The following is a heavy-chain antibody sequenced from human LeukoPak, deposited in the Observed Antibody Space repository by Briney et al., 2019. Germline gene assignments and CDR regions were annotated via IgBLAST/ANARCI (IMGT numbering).Heavy chain of an antibody. Sequence: PGGSRRLSCAASGFTFSSYEMNWVRQAPGKGLEWVSYISSSGSTIYYADSVKGRFTISRDNAKNSLYLQMNSLRAEDTAVYYCARDLGSSGYLDYWGQGTLVTVSS. J-gene: IGHJ4*02. CDR1: GFTFSSYE. V-gene: IGHV3-48*03. CDR2: ISSSGSTI. CDR3: ARDLGSSGYLDY. D-gene: IGHD3-22*01.